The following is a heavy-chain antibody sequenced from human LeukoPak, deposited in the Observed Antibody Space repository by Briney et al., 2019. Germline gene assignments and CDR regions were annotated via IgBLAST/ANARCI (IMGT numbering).Heavy chain of an antibody. CDR1: GGSISSHY. CDR2: IYYSGST. J-gene: IGHJ4*02. Sequence: SETLSLTCTVSGGSISSHYWSWIRQPPGKVLEWIGYIYYSGSTNYNPSLKSRVTISVDTSKNQFSLKLSSVTAADTAVYYCARVGSSSWYGIDYWGQGTLVTVSS. D-gene: IGHD6-13*01. CDR3: ARVGSSSWYGIDY. V-gene: IGHV4-59*11.